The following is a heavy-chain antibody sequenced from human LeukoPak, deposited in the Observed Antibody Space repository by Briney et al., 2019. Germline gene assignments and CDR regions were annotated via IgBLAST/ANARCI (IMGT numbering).Heavy chain of an antibody. CDR1: GGSFSGYY. V-gene: IGHV4-34*01. CDR2: IYYSGST. J-gene: IGHJ4*02. D-gene: IGHD1-26*01. Sequence: SETLSLTCAVYGGSFSGYYWSWIRQPPGKGLEWIGSIYYSGSTYYNPSLKSRVTISVDTSKNQFSLKLSSVTAADTAAYYCARHPIIVGTFDYWGQGTLVTVSS. CDR3: ARHPIIVGTFDY.